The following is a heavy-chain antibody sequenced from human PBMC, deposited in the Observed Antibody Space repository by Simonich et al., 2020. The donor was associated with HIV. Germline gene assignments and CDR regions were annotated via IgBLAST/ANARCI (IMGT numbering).Heavy chain of an antibody. CDR1: GGSFSEYY. V-gene: IGHV4-34*01. Sequence: QVQLQQWGAGLLTPSETLSLTCAVYGGSFSEYYWSWVRQPPGKGLEWIGEINNSGITNYNPSLKMRVTISVDTSKNQFSLKLSSVTAADTAVYYCARLTAGGLGEYFQHWGQGTLVTVSS. CDR2: INNSGIT. J-gene: IGHJ1*01. CDR3: ARLTAGGLGEYFQH. D-gene: IGHD6-13*01.